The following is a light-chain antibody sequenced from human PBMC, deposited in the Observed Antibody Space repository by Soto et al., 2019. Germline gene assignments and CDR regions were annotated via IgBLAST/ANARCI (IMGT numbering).Light chain of an antibody. CDR3: QQYGVSPT. V-gene: IGKV3-20*01. CDR1: QTISNTF. CDR2: GAS. Sequence: EVVLTQSPATLSLSPGERATLSCRASQTISNTFLAWYQQRPGQAPRLLIYGASGRAAGIPDRFSGSGSGTDFTLSISRLEPEDFAVYYCQQYGVSPTFGGGTKVEIK. J-gene: IGKJ4*01.